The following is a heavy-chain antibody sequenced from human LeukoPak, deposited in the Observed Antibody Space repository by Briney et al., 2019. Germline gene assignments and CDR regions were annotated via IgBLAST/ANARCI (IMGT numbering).Heavy chain of an antibody. CDR1: GFTFSSYG. V-gene: IGHV3-30*02. D-gene: IGHD2-15*01. J-gene: IGHJ4*02. CDR3: ARVGHEVVVVAAAFDY. CDR2: IRYDGSNK. Sequence: GGSLRLSCAASGFTFSSYGMHWVRQAPGKGLEWVAFIRYDGSNKYYADSVKGRFTISRDNSKNTLYLQMNSLRAEDTAVYYCARVGHEVVVVAAAFDYWGQGTLVTVSS.